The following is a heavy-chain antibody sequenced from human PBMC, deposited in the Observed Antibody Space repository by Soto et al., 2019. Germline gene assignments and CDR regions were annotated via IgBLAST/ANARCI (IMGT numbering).Heavy chain of an antibody. CDR1: GYSFTSYW. CDR2: IYPGDSDT. V-gene: IGHV5-51*01. J-gene: IGHJ4*02. Sequence: PGESLKISCKGSGYSFTSYWIGWVLQMPGKGLEWMGIIYPGDSDTRYSPSFQGQVTISADKSISTAYLQWSSLKASDTAMYYCARSVVAYYASSGLAAKYYFDYWGQGTLVTVSS. D-gene: IGHD3-22*01. CDR3: ARSVVAYYASSGLAAKYYFDY.